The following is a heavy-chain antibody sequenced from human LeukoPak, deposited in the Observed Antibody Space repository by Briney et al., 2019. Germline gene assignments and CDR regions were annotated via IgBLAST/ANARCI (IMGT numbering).Heavy chain of an antibody. CDR3: ARGPKGYDSSGYDFFDYFQN. D-gene: IGHD3-22*01. V-gene: IGHV1-2*02. CDR2: INPNSGGT. Sequence: GASVKVSCKASGYTFTGYYMHWVRQAPGQGLEWMGWINPNSGGTNYAQKFQSRVTMTRDTSISTAYMELSRLRSDDTAVYYCARGPKGYDSSGYDFFDYFQNWGQGTLVTVSS. J-gene: IGHJ1*01. CDR1: GYTFTGYY.